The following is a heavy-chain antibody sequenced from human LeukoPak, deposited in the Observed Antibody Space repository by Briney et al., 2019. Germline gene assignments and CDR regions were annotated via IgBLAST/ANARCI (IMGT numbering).Heavy chain of an antibody. CDR1: GFTFSSYS. J-gene: IGHJ6*02. D-gene: IGHD5-18*01. V-gene: IGHV3-21*01. CDR2: ISSSSSYI. Sequence: GGSLRLSCAASGFTFSSYSMNWVRQAPGKGLEWVSSISSSSSYIYYADSVKGRFTISRDNAKNSLYLQMNSLRAEDTAVYYCARDITVGYSYGPYYYYYYGMDVWGQGTTVTVS. CDR3: ARDITVGYSYGPYYYYYYGMDV.